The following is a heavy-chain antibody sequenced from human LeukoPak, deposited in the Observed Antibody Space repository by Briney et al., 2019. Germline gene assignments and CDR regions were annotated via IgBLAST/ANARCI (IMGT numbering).Heavy chain of an antibody. V-gene: IGHV1-2*02. Sequence: ASVKVSCKASGFTFTDYYIHWVRQAPGQGLEWMGWINPNSGATNYAQKFQGRVTVTRDTSISTAYMELSRLRSDDTAFYYCARGADTSMVTYWGQGTLVTVSS. CDR1: GFTFTDYY. J-gene: IGHJ4*02. CDR2: INPNSGAT. D-gene: IGHD5-18*01. CDR3: ARGADTSMVTY.